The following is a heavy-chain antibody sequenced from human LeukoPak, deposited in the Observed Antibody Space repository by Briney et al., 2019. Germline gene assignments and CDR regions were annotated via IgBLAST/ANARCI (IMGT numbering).Heavy chain of an antibody. D-gene: IGHD1-26*01. J-gene: IGHJ3*02. CDR3: ARVDPNSYSASYHDAFDI. CDR1: GGSISSGDYY. V-gene: IGHV4-30-4*08. Sequence: PSQTLSLTRTVSGGSISSGDYYWSWIRQPPGKGLEWIGYIYYSGSTYYNPSLKSRVTISVDTSKNQFSLKLSSVTAADTAVYYCARVDPNSYSASYHDAFDIWGQGTMVTVSS. CDR2: IYYSGST.